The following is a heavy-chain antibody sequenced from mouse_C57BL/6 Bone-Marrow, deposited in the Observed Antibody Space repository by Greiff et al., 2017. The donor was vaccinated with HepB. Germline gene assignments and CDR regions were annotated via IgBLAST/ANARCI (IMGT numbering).Heavy chain of an antibody. CDR1: GFTFSSYT. V-gene: IGHV5-9*01. J-gene: IGHJ3*01. Sequence: EVQLVESGGGLVKPGGSLKLSCAASGFTFSSYTMSWVRQTPEKRLEWVATISGGGGNTYYPDSVKGRFTISRDNAKHTLYLQMSSLKSEDTSLYYCARQGDGNDGCAYWGQGTRVTVAA. D-gene: IGHD2-2*01. CDR3: ARQGDGNDGCAY. CDR2: ISGGGGNT.